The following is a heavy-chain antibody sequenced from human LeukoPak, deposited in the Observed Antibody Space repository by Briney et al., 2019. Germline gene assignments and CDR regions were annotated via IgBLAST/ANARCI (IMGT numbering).Heavy chain of an antibody. V-gene: IGHV4-4*02. CDR3: VGSDYYYYMDV. Sequence: PSETLSLTCTVSGGSISSNWWSWVRQPPGKGLEWIGEIYHTGTTNSNPSLKSRVTISLDKTKNQFSLKLSSVTAADTAVYYCVGSDYYYYMDVWGKGTTVTVSS. CDR2: IYHTGTT. CDR1: GGSISSNW. J-gene: IGHJ6*03.